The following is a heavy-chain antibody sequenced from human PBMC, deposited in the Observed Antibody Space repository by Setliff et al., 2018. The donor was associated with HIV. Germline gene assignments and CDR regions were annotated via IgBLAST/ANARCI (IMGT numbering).Heavy chain of an antibody. J-gene: IGHJ3*01. CDR2: IIPAFGTA. CDR1: GDTLSIHP. Sequence: SVKVSCKASGDTLSIHPISWVRQAPGRGLDWMGGIIPAFGTANYAQKFQGRVTITTDESTTTVFMELTGLRSEDTAVYYCARDPTGLRLIGEEDAFDLWGQGTKVTVSS. V-gene: IGHV1-69*05. CDR3: ARDPTGLRLIGEEDAFDL. D-gene: IGHD3-16*01.